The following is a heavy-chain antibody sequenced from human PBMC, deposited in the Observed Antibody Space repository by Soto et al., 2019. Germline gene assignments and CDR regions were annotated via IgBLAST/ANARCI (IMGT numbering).Heavy chain of an antibody. D-gene: IGHD3-10*01. CDR3: AKDRMGAGVRGYFDY. V-gene: IGHV3-30*18. Sequence: QVQLVESGGGVVQPGRSLRLSCAASGFTFSSYGMHWVRQAPGKGLEWGAVIIYEGSTNYYADSVKGRFTISRDNSKSTLYLQMNSLRAEDTAVYYCAKDRMGAGVRGYFDYWGQGTLVTVSS. CDR1: GFTFSSYG. CDR2: IIYEGSTN. J-gene: IGHJ4*02.